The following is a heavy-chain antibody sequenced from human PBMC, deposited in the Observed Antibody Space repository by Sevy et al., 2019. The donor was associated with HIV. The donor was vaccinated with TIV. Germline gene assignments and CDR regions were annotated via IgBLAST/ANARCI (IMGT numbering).Heavy chain of an antibody. CDR1: GFTFSYYA. J-gene: IGHJ4*02. V-gene: IGHV3-64D*06. Sequence: GGSQRLSCSASGFTFSYYAMHWVRQAPGKGLQYVSGISSNGDSTDYADSVKGRFTISRDNSKNTLYLQMSSLRAEDTAVYYCLKDLLRPVVVPAASFDYWGQGTLVTVSS. CDR3: LKDLLRPVVVPAASFDY. CDR2: ISSNGDST. D-gene: IGHD2-2*01.